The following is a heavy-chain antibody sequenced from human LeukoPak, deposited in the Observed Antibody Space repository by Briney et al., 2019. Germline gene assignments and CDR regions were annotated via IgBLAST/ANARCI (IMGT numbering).Heavy chain of an antibody. CDR3: ARDDPPLDY. V-gene: IGHV3-30-3*01. J-gene: IGHJ4*02. Sequence: PGGSLRLPCAASGFTFSSYAMHWVRQAPGKGLEWVAVISYDGSNKYYADSVKGRFTISRDNSKNTLYLQMNSLRAEDTAVYYCARDDPPLDYWGQGTLVTVSS. CDR2: ISYDGSNK. CDR1: GFTFSSYA.